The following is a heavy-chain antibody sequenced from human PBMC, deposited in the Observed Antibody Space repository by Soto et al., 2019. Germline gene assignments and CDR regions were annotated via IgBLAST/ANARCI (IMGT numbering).Heavy chain of an antibody. CDR1: GFSFSHAW. J-gene: IGHJ6*02. CDR2: ISSRVHGATA. Sequence: GGSLRLSCAAAGFSFSHAWMTWVRQAPGKGLEWVGHISSRVHGATADYAAPVKGRFTISRDNSESTLYLEMNSLKTEDTGIYYCTTRGNYYYYYGIDAWGQGTTVTVSS. V-gene: IGHV3-15*01. CDR3: TTRGNYYYYYGIDA. D-gene: IGHD3-10*01.